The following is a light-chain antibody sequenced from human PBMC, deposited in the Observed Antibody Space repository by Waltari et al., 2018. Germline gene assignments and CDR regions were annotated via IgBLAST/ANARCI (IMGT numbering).Light chain of an antibody. CDR1: QSVNKY. J-gene: IGKJ1*01. Sequence: EVVLTQSPGTLSLSPGERATLSCRASQSVNKYLAWYQQRPGQAPRLLIYAASTRATCVPDRFSGSGFVTDFSLTISRLEPEDFAVYFCQNHERLPATFGQGTKVEIK. CDR2: AAS. CDR3: QNHERLPAT. V-gene: IGKV3-20*01.